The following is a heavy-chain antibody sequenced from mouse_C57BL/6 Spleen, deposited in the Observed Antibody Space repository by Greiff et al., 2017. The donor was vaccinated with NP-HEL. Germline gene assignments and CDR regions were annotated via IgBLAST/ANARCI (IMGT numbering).Heavy chain of an antibody. V-gene: IGHV1-19*01. CDR2: INPYNGGT. CDR3: ASGRDYYGSSYDSAMDN. J-gene: IGHJ4*01. Sequence: EVQLKQSGPVLVKPGASVKMSCKASGYTFTDYYMNWVKQSHGKSLEWIGVINPYNGGTSYNQKFKGKATLTVDKSSSTAYMELHSLTSEDSAVYYGASGRDYYGSSYDSAMDNWSQGASVTVSS. D-gene: IGHD1-1*01. CDR1: GYTFTDYY.